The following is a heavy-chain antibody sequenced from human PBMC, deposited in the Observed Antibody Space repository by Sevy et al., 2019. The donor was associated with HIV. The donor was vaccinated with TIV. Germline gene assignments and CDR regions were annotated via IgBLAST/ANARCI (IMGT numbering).Heavy chain of an antibody. D-gene: IGHD6-25*01. J-gene: IGHJ3*02. Sequence: GGSLRLSCAASGFTFSDYYMSWIRQAPGKGLEWVSYITGSGSTRYYADSVKGRFTISRDNDKNSPYLQMNSLRAEDTAVYYCAREPAADAFDIWGQGTMVTVSS. CDR2: ITGSGSTR. V-gene: IGHV3-11*01. CDR1: GFTFSDYY. CDR3: AREPAADAFDI.